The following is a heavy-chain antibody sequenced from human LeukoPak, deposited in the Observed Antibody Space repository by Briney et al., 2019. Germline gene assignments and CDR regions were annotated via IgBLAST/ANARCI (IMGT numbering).Heavy chain of an antibody. J-gene: IGHJ4*02. CDR2: IDYRGTA. CDR3: ARQAGAGTRWDYFDY. CDR1: GASISSSDGYF. Sequence: PSETLSLTCTVSGASISSSDGYFWAWIRQPPGKGPDWIGIIDYRGTAFYNPSLESRVTISVETSNNFFSLKVRSVSAADTAQYYCARQAGAGTRWDYFDYWGQGIQVTVSS. V-gene: IGHV4-39*01. D-gene: IGHD4-23*01.